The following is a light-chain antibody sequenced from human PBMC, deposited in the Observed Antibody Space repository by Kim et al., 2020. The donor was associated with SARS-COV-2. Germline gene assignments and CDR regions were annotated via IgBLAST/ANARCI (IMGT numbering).Light chain of an antibody. V-gene: IGLV3-21*04. CDR2: YDS. CDR1: NIGSKS. CDR3: QVWDSSSDRLYV. Sequence: PVKTARITCGGNNIGSKSVHWYQQKPGQAPVLVIYYDSDRPSGIPERFSGSNSGNTATLTISRVEAGDEADYYCQVWDSSSDRLYVFGTGTKVTVL. J-gene: IGLJ1*01.